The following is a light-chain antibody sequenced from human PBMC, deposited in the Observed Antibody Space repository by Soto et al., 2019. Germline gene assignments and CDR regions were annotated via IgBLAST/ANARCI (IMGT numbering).Light chain of an antibody. CDR2: EVT. V-gene: IGLV2-8*01. CDR3: TSFASLNPWG. J-gene: IGLJ3*02. CDR1: SSDVGAYNY. Sequence: QSALTQPPSASGSPGQSVTISCTGTSSDVGAYNYVSWYQQHAGKAPKLVIYEVTKRPSGVPDRFSGSKSANTASLTVSGPRGEDEADFYGTSFASLNPWGFGGGTNLPAL.